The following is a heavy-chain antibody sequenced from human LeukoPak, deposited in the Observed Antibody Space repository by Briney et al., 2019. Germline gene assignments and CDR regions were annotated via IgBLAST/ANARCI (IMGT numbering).Heavy chain of an antibody. V-gene: IGHV4-34*01. J-gene: IGHJ4*02. CDR2: INHSGST. Sequence: SETPSLTCAVYGGSFSGYYWSWIRQPPGKGLEWIGEINHSGSTNYNPSLKSRVTISVDTSKNQFSLKLSSVTAADTAVYYCARVEGYDYVWGSYRAPPYYFDYWGQGTLVTVSS. CDR1: GGSFSGYY. D-gene: IGHD3-16*02. CDR3: ARVEGYDYVWGSYRAPPYYFDY.